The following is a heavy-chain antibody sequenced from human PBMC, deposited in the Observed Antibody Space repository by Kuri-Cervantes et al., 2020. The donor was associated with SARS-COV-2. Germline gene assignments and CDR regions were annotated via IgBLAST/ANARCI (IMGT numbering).Heavy chain of an antibody. CDR3: ARAAGPAARTSWFDP. J-gene: IGHJ5*02. D-gene: IGHD2-2*01. CDR1: GGSISSGSYY. CDR2: IYTSGST. V-gene: IGHV4-61*02. Sequence: LRLSCTVSGGSISSGSYYWSWIRQPAGKGLEWIGRIYTSGSTNYNPSLKSRVTISVDTSKNQFSLKLSSVTAADTAMYYCARAAGPAARTSWFDPWGQGTLVTVSS.